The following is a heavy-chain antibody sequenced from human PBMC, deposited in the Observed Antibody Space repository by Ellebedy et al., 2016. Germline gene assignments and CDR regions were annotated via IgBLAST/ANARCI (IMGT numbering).Heavy chain of an antibody. CDR3: ARDFAFDP. V-gene: IGHV4-38-2*02. J-gene: IGHJ5*02. CDR2: IYQTGST. Sequence: SETLSLTCAVSGYSITSGYHWGWIRQPPGEGLEWIGSIYQTGSTYDNPSFKSRVTMSVDTSKNQFSLKLTSVTAADTAVYYCARDFAFDPWGQGILVTVSS. CDR1: GYSITSGYH.